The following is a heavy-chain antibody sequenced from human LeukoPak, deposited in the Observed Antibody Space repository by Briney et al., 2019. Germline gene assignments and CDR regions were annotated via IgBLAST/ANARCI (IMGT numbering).Heavy chain of an antibody. Sequence: GGSLRLSCAASGFTLSRYWMTWVRQAPGKGPEWVANIKEAGTEKFYVGSVKGRLTISRDNAKNSLYLQMNNLRADDTAVYYCARDADLGATITGGFDIWGQGTMVTVSS. V-gene: IGHV3-7*01. CDR2: IKEAGTEK. CDR3: ARDADLGATITGGFDI. CDR1: GFTLSRYW. D-gene: IGHD5-24*01. J-gene: IGHJ3*02.